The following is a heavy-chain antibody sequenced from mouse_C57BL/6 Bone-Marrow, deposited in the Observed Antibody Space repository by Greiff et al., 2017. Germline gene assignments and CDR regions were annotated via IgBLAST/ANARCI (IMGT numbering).Heavy chain of an antibody. V-gene: IGHV1-26*01. D-gene: IGHD1-1*01. CDR2: INPNNGGT. CDR1: GYTFTDYY. J-gene: IGHJ2*01. CDR3: ARRILLLGLDY. Sequence: EVQLQQSGPELVKPGASVKISCKASGYTFTDYYMNWVKQSHGKSLEWIGDINPNNGGTSYNQKFKGKATLTVDKSSSTAYMELRSLTSEDSAVYYCARRILLLGLDYWGQGTTLTVSS.